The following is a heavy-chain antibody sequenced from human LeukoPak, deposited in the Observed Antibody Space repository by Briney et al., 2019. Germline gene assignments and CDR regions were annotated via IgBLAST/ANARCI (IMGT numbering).Heavy chain of an antibody. CDR3: ARMMTPRHYYVSSGYYYGAFDI. CDR2: ISPYNGYT. V-gene: IGHV1-18*01. D-gene: IGHD3-22*01. CDR1: GYTFTTFG. Sequence: ASVKVSCKASGYTFTTFGISWVRQAPGQGLEWMGWISPYNGYTKYAQKLQGRVTMTTDTSTSTSYMELRSLRSDDTALYYCARMMTPRHYYVSSGYYYGAFDIWGQGTMVTVSS. J-gene: IGHJ3*02.